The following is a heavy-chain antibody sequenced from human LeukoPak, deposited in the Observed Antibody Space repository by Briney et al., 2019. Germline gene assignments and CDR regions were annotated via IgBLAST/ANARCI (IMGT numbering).Heavy chain of an antibody. CDR1: GYIFTNYW. Sequence: GESLDFSGKASGYIFTNYWCGWVRQMPGKGLEWMGIIYPRDSDTRYSPSFQGQVTVSADKSISTDYLQWNTLEASDTAMYYCARRQYSGYDFDFWGQ. V-gene: IGHV5-51*01. D-gene: IGHD5-12*01. CDR3: ARRQYSGYDFDF. CDR2: IYPRDSDT. J-gene: IGHJ4*02.